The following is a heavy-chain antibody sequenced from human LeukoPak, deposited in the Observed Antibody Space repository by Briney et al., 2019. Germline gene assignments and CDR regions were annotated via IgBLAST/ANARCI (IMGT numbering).Heavy chain of an antibody. CDR1: GGTFSSYA. J-gene: IGHJ4*02. Sequence: GSSVKVSCKASGGTFSSYAISWVRQAPGQGLEWMGGIIPIFGTANYAQKFQGRVTITAGESTSTAYMELSSLRSEDTAVYYCARGVNRYYYDSSGYRFDYWGQGTLVTVSS. D-gene: IGHD3-22*01. CDR2: IIPIFGTA. V-gene: IGHV1-69*01. CDR3: ARGVNRYYYDSSGYRFDY.